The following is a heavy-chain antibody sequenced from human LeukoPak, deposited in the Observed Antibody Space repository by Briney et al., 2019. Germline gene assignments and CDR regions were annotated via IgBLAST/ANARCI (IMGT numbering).Heavy chain of an antibody. V-gene: IGHV3-20*04. CDR2: INWNGGST. CDR1: GFTFEDYG. CDR3: ARGGYGDYMGD. J-gene: IGHJ4*02. Sequence: GGSLRLSCAASGFTFEDYGMSWVRQAPGKGLEWVSGINWNGGSTGYADSVKGRFTISRDNAKNCLHLQMNSLRAEDTAFYYCARGGYGDYMGDCGQGTVVTVSS. D-gene: IGHD4-17*01.